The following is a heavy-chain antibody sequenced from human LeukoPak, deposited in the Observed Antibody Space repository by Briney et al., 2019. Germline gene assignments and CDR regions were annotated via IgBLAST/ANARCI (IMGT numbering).Heavy chain of an antibody. CDR1: GFTVRGNY. V-gene: IGHV3-53*01. D-gene: IGHD3-10*01. J-gene: IGHJ4*02. CDR2: IYSNGNA. Sequence: GGSLRLSCAASGFTVRGNYMSWIRQAPGKGLDRVSVIYSNGNAYYADSVKGRFPISRDNSKNMVYLQMNSLRAEDTAIYFCARDGDYGSGSFWGQGTLVTVSS. CDR3: ARDGDYGSGSF.